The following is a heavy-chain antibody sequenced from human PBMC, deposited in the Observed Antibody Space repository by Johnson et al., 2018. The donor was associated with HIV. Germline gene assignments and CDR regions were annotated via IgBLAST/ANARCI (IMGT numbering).Heavy chain of an antibody. CDR2: ISYDGSNK. J-gene: IGHJ3*02. D-gene: IGHD1-26*01. Sequence: HVQLVESGGGVVQPGRSLRLSCAASGFTFSSYAMHWVCQAPGKGLEWVAVISYDGSNKYYTDSVKGRFTISRDNSKNTLYLQMNSLRAEDTAVYYCAIIPPGGAGKGADAFDIWGQGTMVTVSS. CDR1: GFTFSSYA. V-gene: IGHV3-30*04. CDR3: AIIPPGGAGKGADAFDI.